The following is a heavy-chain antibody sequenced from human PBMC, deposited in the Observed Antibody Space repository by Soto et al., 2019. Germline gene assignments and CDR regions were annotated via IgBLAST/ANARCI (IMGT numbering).Heavy chain of an antibody. CDR1: GFTFRTYS. Sequence: LRLSCAASGFTFRTYSMNWVRQAPGKGLEWVSYISSSSTYIYYADSVKGRFTISRDNAKNSLYLRMNSLRAEDTAVYYCLIAVAGSFAPDCWGQGTLVTVSS. CDR2: ISSSSTYI. D-gene: IGHD6-19*01. V-gene: IGHV3-21*01. J-gene: IGHJ4*02. CDR3: LIAVAGSFAPDC.